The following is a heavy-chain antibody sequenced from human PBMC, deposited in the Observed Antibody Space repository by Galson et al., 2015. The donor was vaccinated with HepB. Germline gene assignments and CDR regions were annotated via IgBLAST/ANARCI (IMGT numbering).Heavy chain of an antibody. CDR1: GFTFSSYV. Sequence: SLRLSWAASGFTFSSYVIYWVRQAPGKGLEWVAVISYDGSNGYYADSVKGRFTISRDNSKNTVYLQMNSLRGEDTAVYYCARERNYLDYWGQGTLVTVSS. V-gene: IGHV3-30*04. J-gene: IGHJ4*02. CDR3: ARERNYLDY. CDR2: ISYDGSNG.